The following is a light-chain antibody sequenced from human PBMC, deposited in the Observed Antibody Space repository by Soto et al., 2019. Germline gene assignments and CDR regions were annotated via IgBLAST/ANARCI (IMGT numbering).Light chain of an antibody. CDR1: SSDVGAYSY. CDR2: DVS. V-gene: IGLV2-14*01. CDR3: SSYTSSRTYV. Sequence: QSVLTQPASVSGSPGQSITSSCTGTSSDVGAYSYVSWYQQHPGKAPKLIIYDVSDRPSGISSRFSGSKSDNTASLTISGLQAEDEAEYYCSSYTSSRTYVFGTGTKVTVL. J-gene: IGLJ1*01.